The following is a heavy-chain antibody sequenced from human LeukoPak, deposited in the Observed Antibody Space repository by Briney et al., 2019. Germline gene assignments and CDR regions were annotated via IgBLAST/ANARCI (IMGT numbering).Heavy chain of an antibody. Sequence: GGSLRLSCAVSGFTFSSYWMTWVRQAPGKGLEWVANIKQDGSQKYYVDSVKGRSTISRDNAKNSLFLQMNSLKTEDTAVYYCARALHGAKNAFDIWGQGTMVTVSS. CDR3: ARALHGAKNAFDI. CDR1: GFTFSSYW. V-gene: IGHV3-7*05. D-gene: IGHD1-26*01. CDR2: IKQDGSQK. J-gene: IGHJ3*02.